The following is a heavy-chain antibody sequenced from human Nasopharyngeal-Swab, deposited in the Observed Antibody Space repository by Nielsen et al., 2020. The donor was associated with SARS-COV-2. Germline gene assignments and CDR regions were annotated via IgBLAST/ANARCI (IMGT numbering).Heavy chain of an antibody. V-gene: IGHV4-34*01. J-gene: IGHJ6*03. D-gene: IGHD2-15*01. Sequence: SETLSLTCAVYGGSFSGYYWIWIRQSPEKGLEWIGEINHGGGPAYNPSLQSRATILVDMSKNQFSLSLNSVTAADTAVYYCARGLLYDLGFYYYMDVWGKGTTVTVSS. CDR3: ARGLLYDLGFYYYMDV. CDR2: INHGGGP. CDR1: GGSFSGYY.